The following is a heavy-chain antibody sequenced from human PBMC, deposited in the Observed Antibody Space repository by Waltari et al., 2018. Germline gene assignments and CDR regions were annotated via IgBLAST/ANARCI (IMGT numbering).Heavy chain of an antibody. D-gene: IGHD3-16*01. CDR3: TRDAKVGAPPPIGY. V-gene: IGHV4-39*07. J-gene: IGHJ4*02. Sequence: QLQLQESGPGLVKPSETLFLTCNVSGGSISDTSYFWGWVRQPPGKGLEWIGSISRRETPRYKSALTSPATISVDNAKNQLYLKLTSLTAADTATYYCTRDAKVGAPPPIGYWGQGALVTVSS. CDR1: GGSISDTSYF. CDR2: ISRRETP.